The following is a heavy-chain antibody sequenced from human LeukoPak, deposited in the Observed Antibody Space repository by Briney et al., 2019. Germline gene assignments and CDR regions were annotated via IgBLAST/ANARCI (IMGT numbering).Heavy chain of an antibody. D-gene: IGHD2-2*01. CDR1: GFTFSSYA. J-gene: IGHJ5*02. CDR3: AKGISSTSPTNWFDP. Sequence: GGSLRLSCAASGFTFSSYAMSWVRQAPGKGLEWVSAISGSGGSTYYADSVKDRFTISRDNSKNTLYLQMNSLRAEDTAVYYCAKGISSTSPTNWFDPWGQGTLATVSS. CDR2: ISGSGGST. V-gene: IGHV3-23*01.